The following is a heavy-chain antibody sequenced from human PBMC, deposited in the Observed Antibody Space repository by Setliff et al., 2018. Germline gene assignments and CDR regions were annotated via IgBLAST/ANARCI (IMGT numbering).Heavy chain of an antibody. D-gene: IGHD6-19*01. Sequence: GASVKVSCKTSGYIFTNYYIHWVRQAPGQGLEWMGWTNANTGGTREVQKFQGRVTMTRDTSIDTAYMEVNRLTYDDTAVYYCARVGGYASAWHGIEAFDIWGQGTKVTVSS. V-gene: IGHV1-2*02. J-gene: IGHJ3*02. CDR2: TNANTGGT. CDR1: GYIFTNYY. CDR3: ARVGGYASAWHGIEAFDI.